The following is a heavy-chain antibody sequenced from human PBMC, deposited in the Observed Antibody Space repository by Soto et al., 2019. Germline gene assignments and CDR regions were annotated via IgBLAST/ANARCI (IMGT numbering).Heavy chain of an antibody. Sequence: EVQLVESGGGLVQPGGSLRLSCAASGFTFSSYWMHWVRQAPGKGLVWVSRINSDGSSTSYADSVKGRFTISRDNAKNTLYLQMNSLRAEDTAVYYCAKPTGWPDAFDIWGQGTMFTVSS. V-gene: IGHV3-74*01. J-gene: IGHJ3*02. CDR2: INSDGSST. CDR1: GFTFSSYW. D-gene: IGHD2-15*01. CDR3: AKPTGWPDAFDI.